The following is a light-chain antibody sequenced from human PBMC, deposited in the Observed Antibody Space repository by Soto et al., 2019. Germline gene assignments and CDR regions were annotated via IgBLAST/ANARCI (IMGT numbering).Light chain of an antibody. CDR2: NNN. CDR3: TAWDDSLNGVV. CDR1: SSNIPSNT. V-gene: IGLV1-44*01. Sequence: QAVVTQPPSASGTPGQRVTISCSGSSSNIPSNTVNWYQHLPGTAPRLLIYNNNQRPTGVPDRFAASKSGTSASLAIIALQSEDEADYYCTAWDDSLNGVVFGGGTKLTVL. J-gene: IGLJ2*01.